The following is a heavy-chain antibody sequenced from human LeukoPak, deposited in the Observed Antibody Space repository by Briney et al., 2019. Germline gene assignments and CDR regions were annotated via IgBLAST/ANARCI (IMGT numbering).Heavy chain of an antibody. CDR3: ARIPYLYYYGMDV. Sequence: SETLSLTCTVSGGSISSYYWSWIRQPPGKGLEWIGYIYYSGSTNYNPSLKSRVTISVDTSKNQFSLKLSSVTAADTAVYYCARIPYLYYYGMDVWAKGPRSPSP. J-gene: IGHJ6*02. CDR2: IYYSGST. V-gene: IGHV4-59*01. CDR1: GGSISSYY.